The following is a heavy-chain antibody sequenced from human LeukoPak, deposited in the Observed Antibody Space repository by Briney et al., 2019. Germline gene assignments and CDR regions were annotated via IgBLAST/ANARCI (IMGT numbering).Heavy chain of an antibody. J-gene: IGHJ4*02. Sequence: GGSLRLSCAASGLTFSNNWMSWVRQVPGKGLEWVANINKEGSEKNYVDSVKGRFTISRDDAKNPLYLQMNSLRAEDTAVYYCARSPREGNNWNVNHWGQGTLVTVSS. CDR3: ARSPREGNNWNVNH. D-gene: IGHD1-20*01. CDR2: INKEGSEK. V-gene: IGHV3-7*01. CDR1: GLTFSNNW.